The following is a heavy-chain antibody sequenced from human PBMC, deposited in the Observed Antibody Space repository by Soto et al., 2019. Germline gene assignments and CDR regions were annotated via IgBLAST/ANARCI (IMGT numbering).Heavy chain of an antibody. CDR1: GYTFTGYD. CDR2: INPNSGGT. V-gene: IGHV1-2*02. Sequence: GASVKVSCKASGYTFTGYDMHWVRRAPGQGLEWMGWINPNSGGTNYAQKFQGRVTMTRDTSISTAYMELSRLRSDDTAVYYCARDSSKEGDFWSGYYPYYYYGMDVWGQGTTVTVSS. J-gene: IGHJ6*02. CDR3: ARDSSKEGDFWSGYYPYYYYGMDV. D-gene: IGHD3-3*01.